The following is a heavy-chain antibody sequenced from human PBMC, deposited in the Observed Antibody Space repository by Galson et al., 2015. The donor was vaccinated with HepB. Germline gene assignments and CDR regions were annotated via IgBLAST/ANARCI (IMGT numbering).Heavy chain of an antibody. CDR2: IKSESSGGTT. Sequence: SLRLSCAASGLTFSNDWMSWVRQAPGKGLEWLGLIKSESSGGTTDYAAPVKGRFTISRDDSKNTVYLQMNSLKAEDTAVYFCSTERLLGSIKWGGYWGQGILVSVSS. CDR3: STERLLGSIKWGGY. J-gene: IGHJ4*02. D-gene: IGHD3-22*01. CDR1: GLTFSNDW. V-gene: IGHV3-15*01.